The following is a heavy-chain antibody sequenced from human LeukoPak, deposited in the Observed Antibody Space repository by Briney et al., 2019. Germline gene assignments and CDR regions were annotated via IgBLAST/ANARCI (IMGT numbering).Heavy chain of an antibody. V-gene: IGHV3-11*01. D-gene: IGHD5-12*01. CDR3: ATRYSGYDHFDY. CDR2: ISSSGSTI. CDR1: GFTFSDYY. Sequence: KSGGSLRLSCEASGFTFSDYYMSWIRQAPGKGLEWVSYISSSGSTIYYADSVKGRFTISRDNAKNSLYLQMNSLRAEDTAVYYCATRYSGYDHFDYWGQGTLVTVSS. J-gene: IGHJ4*02.